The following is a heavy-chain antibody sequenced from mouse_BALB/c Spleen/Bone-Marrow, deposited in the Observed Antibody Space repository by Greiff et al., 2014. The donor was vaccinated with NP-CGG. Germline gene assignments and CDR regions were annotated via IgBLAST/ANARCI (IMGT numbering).Heavy chain of an antibody. CDR3: ARNYYGSSAY. J-gene: IGHJ3*01. Sequence: VQLKESGPGLVQPSQSLSITCTVSGFSLTSYGVHWVRQSPGKGLEWLGVIWSGGSTDYNAAFISRLSISKDNSKSQVFFKMNSLQANDTAIYYCARNYYGSSAYWGQGTLVTVSA. CDR1: GFSLTSYG. CDR2: IWSGGST. V-gene: IGHV2-2*02. D-gene: IGHD1-1*01.